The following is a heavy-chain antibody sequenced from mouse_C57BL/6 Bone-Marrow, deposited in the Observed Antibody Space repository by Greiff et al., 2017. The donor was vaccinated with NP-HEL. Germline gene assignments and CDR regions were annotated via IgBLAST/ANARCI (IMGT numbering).Heavy chain of an antibody. CDR2: ISVGGSYT. J-gene: IGHJ2*01. Sequence: EVQRVESGGGLVKPGGSLKLSCAASGFTFSSYAMSWVRQTPEKRLEWVATISVGGSYTYYPDNVKGRCTISRDNAKNNLYLQMSHLKSEETAMYYCARVITKAFDYWGQGTTLTVSS. V-gene: IGHV5-4*01. D-gene: IGHD1-1*01. CDR3: ARVITKAFDY. CDR1: GFTFSSYA.